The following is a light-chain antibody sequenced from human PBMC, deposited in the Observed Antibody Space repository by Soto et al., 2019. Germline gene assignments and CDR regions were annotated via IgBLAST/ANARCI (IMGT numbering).Light chain of an antibody. CDR2: DVD. Sequence: QSDLTQPASISGSPGQSITISCTGTSSDVGGYNYVSWYQQYPGKAPKLMIYDVDNRPSGVSNRFSGSKSGKTASLTISGLQAEDEADYYCSSYTSSSTVIFGGGTKLTVL. J-gene: IGLJ2*01. CDR1: SSDVGGYNY. V-gene: IGLV2-14*03. CDR3: SSYTSSSTVI.